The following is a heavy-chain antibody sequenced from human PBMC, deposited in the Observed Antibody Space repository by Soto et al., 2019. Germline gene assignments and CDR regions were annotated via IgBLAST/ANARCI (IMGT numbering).Heavy chain of an antibody. J-gene: IGHJ4*02. CDR1: GGSMRNYY. CDR3: TSSYSTSSSPDY. CDR2: VYHSGST. V-gene: IGHV4-59*01. D-gene: IGHD6-6*01. Sequence: SETLSLTCIVSGGSMRNYYWNWIRQPPGRGLEWIGYVYHSGSTNYNPSLKSRVSMSVDVSRNHFSLTLHSVTAADTAVYFCTSSYSTSSSPDYWGQGTLVTVSS.